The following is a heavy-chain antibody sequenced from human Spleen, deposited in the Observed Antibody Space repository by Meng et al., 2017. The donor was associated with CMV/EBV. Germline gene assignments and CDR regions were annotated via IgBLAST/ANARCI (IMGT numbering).Heavy chain of an antibody. CDR2: ITSSGGYV. V-gene: IGHV3-21*01. Sequence: GESLKISCAASGFTFSSYSMIWVRQAPGKGLEWVSSITSSGGYVYYADSVKGRFTISRDNAKNPLYLQMNSLRAEDTAVYYCARERYCTSSSCPINDGMDVWGQGTAVTVSS. J-gene: IGHJ6*02. CDR1: GFTFSSYS. CDR3: ARERYCTSSSCPINDGMDV. D-gene: IGHD2-2*01.